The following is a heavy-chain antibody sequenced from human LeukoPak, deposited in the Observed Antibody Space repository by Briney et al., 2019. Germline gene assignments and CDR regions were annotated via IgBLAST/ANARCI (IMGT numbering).Heavy chain of an antibody. CDR2: ISYDGAKK. CDR1: GFDFNTYA. CDR3: ARCSDVYQYFFYMDV. J-gene: IGHJ6*03. D-gene: IGHD2-2*01. V-gene: IGHV3-30*04. Sequence: PGGSLRLSCAASGFDFNTYAMHWVRQAPGKGLEWVALISYDGAKKYHADSVKGRFTISRDNSKNTLYLQMNSLRGEDTAVYYCARCSDVYQYFFYMDVWGKGTTVIVSS.